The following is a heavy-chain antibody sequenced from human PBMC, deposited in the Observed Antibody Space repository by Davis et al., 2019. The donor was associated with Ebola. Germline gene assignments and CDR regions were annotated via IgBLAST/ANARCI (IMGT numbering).Heavy chain of an antibody. CDR3: AGSNGAAAGTDFDY. J-gene: IGHJ4*02. V-gene: IGHV4-59*08. CDR1: GGSINNYY. D-gene: IGHD6-13*01. CDR2: IYFSGST. Sequence: GSLRLSCTVSGGSINNYYWSWIRQSPGKGLEWIGYIYFSGSTNYNPSLKSRVTISLDTSKNQFSLKLSSVTAADTAVYYCAGSNGAAAGTDFDYWGQGTLVTVSS.